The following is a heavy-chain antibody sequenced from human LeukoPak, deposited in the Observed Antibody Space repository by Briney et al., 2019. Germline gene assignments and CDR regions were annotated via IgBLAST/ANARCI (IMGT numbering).Heavy chain of an antibody. J-gene: IGHJ6*02. CDR2: ISSSSSYI. V-gene: IGHV3-21*03. CDR3: TRGESIVGAISYYYYGMDV. CDR1: GFTFSSYS. D-gene: IGHD1-26*01. Sequence: AGGSLRLSCAASGFTFSSYSMDWVRQAPGKGLEWVSSISSSSSYIYYADSVKGRFTISRDNAKNSLYLQMNSLKTEDTAVYYCTRGESIVGAISYYYYGMDVWGQGTTVTVSS.